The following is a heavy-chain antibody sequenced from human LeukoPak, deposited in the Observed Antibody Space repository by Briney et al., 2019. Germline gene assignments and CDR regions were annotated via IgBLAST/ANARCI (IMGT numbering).Heavy chain of an antibody. V-gene: IGHV3-48*03. CDR3: ARDQLPYYYYYGMDV. Sequence: GGSLRLSCAASGFTFSEYEMKWVRQAAGKGLEWVSYISSCGTIIYYEDAVQGPCTISRDNVQNSLFLQMNSLRAGDTAVYYCARDQLPYYYYYGMDVWGKGTPVTVSS. D-gene: IGHD1-1*01. CDR2: ISSCGTII. J-gene: IGHJ6*04. CDR1: GFTFSEYE.